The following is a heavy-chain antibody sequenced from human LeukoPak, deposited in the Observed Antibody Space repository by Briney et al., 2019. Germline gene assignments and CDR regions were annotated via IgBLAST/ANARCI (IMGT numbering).Heavy chain of an antibody. Sequence: PSQTLSLTCAVSGGSISSGGYSWSWIRQPPGKGLEWIGYIYHGGSTYYNPSLKSRVTISVDRSKNQFSLKLSSVTAADTAVYYCASYGDYEHGFDYWGQGTLVTVSS. D-gene: IGHD4-17*01. CDR3: ASYGDYEHGFDY. CDR1: GGSISSGGYS. V-gene: IGHV4-30-2*01. J-gene: IGHJ4*02. CDR2: IYHGGST.